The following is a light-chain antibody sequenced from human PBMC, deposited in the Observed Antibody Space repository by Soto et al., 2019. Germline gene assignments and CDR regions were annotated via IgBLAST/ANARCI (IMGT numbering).Light chain of an antibody. CDR1: DTDIGNYNY. J-gene: IGLJ2*01. CDR2: EVV. V-gene: IGLV2-23*02. CDR3: CAYAGSNTLV. Sequence: QSALTQPASVSGSPGQSITISCFGSDTDIGNYNYVSWYQQYPGKVPKLLIYEVVRRPSGISTRFSASKSGNTASLTISGLQAEDEADYYCCAYAGSNTLVFGGGTKLTVL.